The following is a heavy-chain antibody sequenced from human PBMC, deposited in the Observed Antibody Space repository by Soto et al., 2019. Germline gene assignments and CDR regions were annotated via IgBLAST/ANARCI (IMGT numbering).Heavy chain of an antibody. J-gene: IGHJ6*02. CDR2: IIPIFGTA. CDR1: GGTLSSYA. D-gene: IGHD4-4*01. V-gene: IGHV1-69*13. CDR3: ARFYSNYGNYYYGMDV. Sequence: GASVKVSCKASGGTLSSYAISWVRQAPGQGLEWMGGIIPIFGTANYAQKFQGRVTITADESTSTAYMELSSLRSEDTAVYYCARFYSNYGNYYYGMDVWGQGTTVTVSS.